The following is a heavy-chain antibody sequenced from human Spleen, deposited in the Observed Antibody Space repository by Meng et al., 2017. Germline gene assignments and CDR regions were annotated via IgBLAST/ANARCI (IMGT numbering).Heavy chain of an antibody. CDR3: ARVRVVVNGMDV. J-gene: IGHJ6*02. CDR2: ISSSSSYI. CDR1: GFTFSSYS. Sequence: GESLKISCAASGFTFSSYSMNWVRQAPGKGLEWDSSISSSSSYIYYADSVKGRFTISRDNAKKSLYLQMNSLRAEDTAVYYCARVRVVVNGMDVWGQGTMVTVSS. V-gene: IGHV3-21*01. D-gene: IGHD3-22*01.